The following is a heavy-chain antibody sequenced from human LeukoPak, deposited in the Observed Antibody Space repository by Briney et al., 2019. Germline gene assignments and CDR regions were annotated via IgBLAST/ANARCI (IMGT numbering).Heavy chain of an antibody. V-gene: IGHV4-39*01. CDR3: ARQNRYCSSTSCSKFDY. J-gene: IGHJ4*02. CDR2: IYYSGST. CDR1: GGSISSSSYY. D-gene: IGHD2-2*01. Sequence: SETLSLTCSVSGGSISSSSYYWGWIRQPPGKGLEWIGSIYYSGSTYYNPSLKSRVTISVDTSKNQFSLKLSSVTAADTAVYYCARQNRYCSSTSCSKFDYWGQGALVTVSS.